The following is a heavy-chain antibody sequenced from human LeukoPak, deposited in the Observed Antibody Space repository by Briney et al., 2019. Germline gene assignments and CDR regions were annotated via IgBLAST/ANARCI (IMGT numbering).Heavy chain of an antibody. CDR1: GYAFHTYS. J-gene: IGHJ4*02. V-gene: IGHV1-18*01. Sequence: AASVKVSCKASGYAFHTYSISWVRQAPGQGLEWVGWISVNTGDTGYAQRLQDRVTMTTDTSTTTAYMELRSLRSDDTAVYYCTRDDGEYYDSNAYYAYYWGQGTPVTVSS. D-gene: IGHD3-22*01. CDR2: ISVNTGDT. CDR3: TRDDGEYYDSNAYYAYY.